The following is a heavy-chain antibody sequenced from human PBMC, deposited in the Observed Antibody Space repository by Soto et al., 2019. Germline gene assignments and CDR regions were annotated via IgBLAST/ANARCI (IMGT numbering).Heavy chain of an antibody. D-gene: IGHD1-26*01. Sequence: QVQLVQSGAEVKKPGASVKVSCKASGYTFTSYGISWVRQAPGQGLEWMGWINPYNGNTKYAQKLQGRVTMTTDTSTITDYMELRSLRSDDTAVYYCARDAAVGLFDYWGQGTLVTVSS. V-gene: IGHV1-18*01. CDR2: INPYNGNT. CDR3: ARDAAVGLFDY. J-gene: IGHJ4*02. CDR1: GYTFTSYG.